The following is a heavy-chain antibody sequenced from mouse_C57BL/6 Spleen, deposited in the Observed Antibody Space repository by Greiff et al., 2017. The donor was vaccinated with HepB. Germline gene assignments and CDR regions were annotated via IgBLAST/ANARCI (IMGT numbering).Heavy chain of an antibody. CDR1: GFSLTSYG. CDR2: IWGGGST. J-gene: IGHJ1*03. Sequence: VKLMESGPGLVAPSQSLSITCTVSGFSLTSYGVDWVRQPPGKGLEWLGVIWGGGSTNYTSALMSRLSISKDNSKSQVFLKMNSLQTDDTAMYYCAKRGVDGDFDVWGTGTTVTVSS. V-gene: IGHV2-9*01. CDR3: AKRGVDGDFDV.